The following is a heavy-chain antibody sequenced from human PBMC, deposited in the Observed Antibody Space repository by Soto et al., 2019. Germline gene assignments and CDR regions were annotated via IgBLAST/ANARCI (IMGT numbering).Heavy chain of an antibody. CDR1: GGSFSGYY. CDR2: INHSGST. D-gene: IGHD4-17*01. CDR3: ARGLGLTTVSFDP. V-gene: IGHV4-34*01. Sequence: QVQLQQWGAGLLKPSETLSLTCAVYGGSFSGYYWSWIRQPPGKGLEWIGEINHSGSTNYNPSLKSRVTISVDTSKNQISLKLSSVTAADTAVYYCARGLGLTTVSFDPWGQGTLVTVSS. J-gene: IGHJ5*02.